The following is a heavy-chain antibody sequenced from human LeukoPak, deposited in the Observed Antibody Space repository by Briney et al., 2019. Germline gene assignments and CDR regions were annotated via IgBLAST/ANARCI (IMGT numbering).Heavy chain of an antibody. Sequence: GGSLRLSCAASGFTFSSYWMSWVRQAPGKGLEWVANIKQDGSEKYYVDSVKGRFTISRDNAKNSLYLQMNSLRAEDTAVYYCASSHCSSTSCYSDYYYYYMDVWGKGTTVTISS. V-gene: IGHV3-7*01. CDR2: IKQDGSEK. D-gene: IGHD2-2*01. CDR3: ASSHCSSTSCYSDYYYYYMDV. J-gene: IGHJ6*03. CDR1: GFTFSSYW.